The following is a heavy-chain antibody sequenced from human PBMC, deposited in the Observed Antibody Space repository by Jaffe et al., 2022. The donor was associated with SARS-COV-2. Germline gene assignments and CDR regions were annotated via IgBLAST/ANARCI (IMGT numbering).Heavy chain of an antibody. CDR3: ARLSVVATTVI. CDR1: GFTFTSAW. J-gene: IGHJ4*02. V-gene: IGHV3-15*01. D-gene: IGHD1-26*01. CDR2: IKSKAAGGTT. Sequence: EVQLVESGGGLVNPGGSLRLSCAASGFTFTSAWMDWVRRAPGKGLEWIGRIKSKAAGGTTDYASPVKGRFVISRDDSRNTLYLQINSLKIEDTAIYYCARLSVVATTVIWGQGTLVTVSS.